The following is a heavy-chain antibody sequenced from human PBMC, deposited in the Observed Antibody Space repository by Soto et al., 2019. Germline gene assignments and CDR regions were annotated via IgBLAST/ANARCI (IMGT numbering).Heavy chain of an antibody. Sequence: SETLSLTCTVSGGSVSGGSYYWSWIRQPPGKGLEWIGYIYYSGSTNYNPSLKSRVTISVDTSKNQFSLKLSSVTAADTAVYYCARDPETEHRHGMDVWGQGTPVTVSS. J-gene: IGHJ6*02. CDR2: IYYSGST. V-gene: IGHV4-61*01. CDR1: GGSVSGGSYY. CDR3: ARDPETEHRHGMDV.